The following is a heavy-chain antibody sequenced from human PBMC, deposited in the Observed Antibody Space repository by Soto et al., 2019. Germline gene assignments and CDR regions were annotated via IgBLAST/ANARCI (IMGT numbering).Heavy chain of an antibody. CDR3: ARRGPDIVVVVAATDNAFNI. D-gene: IGHD2-15*01. V-gene: IGHV5-51*01. Sequence: GESLKISCNGSGYSFTSYWIGWVRQMPGKGLEWMGIIYPGDSDTRYSPSFQGQVTISADKSISTAYLQWSSLKASDTAMYYCARRGPDIVVVVAATDNAFNIWGQGTMVTVSS. J-gene: IGHJ3*02. CDR1: GYSFTSYW. CDR2: IYPGDSDT.